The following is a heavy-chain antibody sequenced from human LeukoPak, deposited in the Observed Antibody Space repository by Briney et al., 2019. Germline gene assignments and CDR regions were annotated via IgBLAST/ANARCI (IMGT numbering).Heavy chain of an antibody. CDR1: GGSISSYY. Sequence: SETLSLTCTVSGGSISSYYWSWIRRPPGKGLEWIGYIYYSGSTYYNPSLKSRVTISVDTSKNQFSLKLSSVTAADTAVYYCARVLFWSGYFFDYWGQGTLVTVSS. CDR3: ARVLFWSGYFFDY. J-gene: IGHJ4*02. V-gene: IGHV4-59*12. CDR2: IYYSGST. D-gene: IGHD3-3*01.